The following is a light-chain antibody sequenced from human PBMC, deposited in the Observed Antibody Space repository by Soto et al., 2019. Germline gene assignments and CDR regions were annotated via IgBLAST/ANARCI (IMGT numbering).Light chain of an antibody. CDR3: PQADTFTIT. CDR1: QGIRSS. CDR2: AAS. Sequence: DIQMTQSPSAVAASVGDRVTISCQASQGIRSSLAWYQQTPGKAPKIXIYAASSLQSGVPSMFAGSGVGPVCTRTISSLQPEDAEIDYCPQADTFTITFCQGTRLEIK. V-gene: IGKV1D-12*01. J-gene: IGKJ5*01.